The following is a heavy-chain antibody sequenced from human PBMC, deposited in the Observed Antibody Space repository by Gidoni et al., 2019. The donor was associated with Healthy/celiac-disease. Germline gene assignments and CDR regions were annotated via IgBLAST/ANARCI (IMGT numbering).Heavy chain of an antibody. CDR2: IYYSGST. CDR3: AVGDYSSGWPFDY. CDR1: GGSISSYY. J-gene: IGHJ4*02. V-gene: IGHV4-59*01. D-gene: IGHD6-19*01. Sequence: QVQLQESGPGLVKPSETLSLTGTVPGGSISSYYWSWIRQPPGKGLEWIGYIYYSGSTTYNPSLKSRVTISVDTSKNQFSLKLSSVTAADTAVYYCAVGDYSSGWPFDYWGQGTLVTVSS.